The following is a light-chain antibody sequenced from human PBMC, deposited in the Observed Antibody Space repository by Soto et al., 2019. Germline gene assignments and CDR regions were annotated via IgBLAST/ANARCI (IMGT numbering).Light chain of an antibody. J-gene: IGKJ1*01. CDR3: NQYASSPQT. CDR1: QSVAKNY. V-gene: IGKV3-20*01. Sequence: EIVLTQSPGTLSLSPGERATLSCRASQSVAKNYLAWYQQEPGQAPRLLIPGAFIRATGIPDRFSGSGSGTDFTLTISRLEPEDFAVYYCNQYASSPQTFGQGTKVEI. CDR2: GAF.